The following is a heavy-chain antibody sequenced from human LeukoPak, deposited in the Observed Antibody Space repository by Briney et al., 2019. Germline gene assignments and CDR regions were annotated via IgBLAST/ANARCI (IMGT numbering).Heavy chain of an antibody. J-gene: IGHJ2*01. D-gene: IGHD4-17*01. Sequence: PSETLSLTCTVSGASISSYYWSWIRQPAGQGLEWIGRIHTSGNTNYNPSLKSRVTMSVDTSKNQFSLKPNSVTAADTAVYYWARSLLYGDYNNWNFDLWGRGTLVTVSS. CDR2: IHTSGNT. CDR3: ARSLLYGDYNNWNFDL. V-gene: IGHV4-4*07. CDR1: GASISSYY.